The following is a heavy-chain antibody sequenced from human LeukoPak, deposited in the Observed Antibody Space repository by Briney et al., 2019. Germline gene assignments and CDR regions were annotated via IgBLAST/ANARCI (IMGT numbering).Heavy chain of an antibody. J-gene: IGHJ5*02. Sequence: SETLSLTCTVSGGSISSSNYCWGWIRQHPVKGLEWIGYIYYSGSTYYNPSLKSRVTISVDTSKNQFSLKLSSVTAADTAVYYCARVIRSPGSYDWFDPWGQGTLVTVSS. CDR2: IYYSGST. CDR1: GGSISSSNYC. V-gene: IGHV4-31*03. D-gene: IGHD3-10*01. CDR3: ARVIRSPGSYDWFDP.